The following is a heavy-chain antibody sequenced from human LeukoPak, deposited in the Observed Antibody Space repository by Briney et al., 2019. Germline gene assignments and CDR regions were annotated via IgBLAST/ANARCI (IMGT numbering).Heavy chain of an antibody. Sequence: GGSLRLSCAASGFTFSSYWMSWVRQAPGKGLEWVANIKQDGSEKYYVDSVKGRFTISRDNAKNSLYLQMNSLRAEDTAVYYCARDLVEMATGLGFDYWGQGTLVTVFS. CDR2: IKQDGSEK. CDR3: ARDLVEMATGLGFDY. J-gene: IGHJ4*02. D-gene: IGHD5-24*01. CDR1: GFTFSSYW. V-gene: IGHV3-7*05.